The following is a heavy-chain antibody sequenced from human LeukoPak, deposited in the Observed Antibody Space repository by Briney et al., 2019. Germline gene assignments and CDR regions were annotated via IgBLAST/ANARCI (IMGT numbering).Heavy chain of an antibody. J-gene: IGHJ4*02. Sequence: SETLSLTCTVSGGSISSGSYYWSWIRQPAGKGLEWIGRIYTSGSTNYNPSLKSRVTISVDTSKDQFSLKLSSVTAADTAVYYCARETDWGDRDYWGQGTLVTVS. CDR3: ARETDWGDRDY. D-gene: IGHD3/OR15-3a*01. CDR1: GGSISSGSYY. V-gene: IGHV4-61*02. CDR2: IYTSGST.